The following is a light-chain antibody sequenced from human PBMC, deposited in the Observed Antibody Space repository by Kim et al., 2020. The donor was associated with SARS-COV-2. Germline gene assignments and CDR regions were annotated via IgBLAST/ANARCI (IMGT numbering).Light chain of an antibody. Sequence: SITISCNGNSSDVGSYNLVSWYQQHPGKAPKLMIYEVSKRPSGVSNRFSGSKSGNTASLTISGLQAEDEADYYCCSYAGSSTLWVFGGGTKLTVL. J-gene: IGLJ3*02. CDR3: CSYAGSSTLWV. CDR2: EVS. V-gene: IGLV2-23*02. CDR1: SSDVGSYNL.